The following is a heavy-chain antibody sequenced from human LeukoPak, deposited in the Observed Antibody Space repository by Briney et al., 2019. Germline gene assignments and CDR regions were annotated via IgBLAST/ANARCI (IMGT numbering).Heavy chain of an antibody. Sequence: GGSLRLSCAASGFTFSSYAMSWVRQAPGKGLEWVSAISGSGGSTYYADSVKGQFTISRDNSKNTLYLQMNSLRAEDTAVYYCAKLQRAQPTRAYGMDVWGQGTTVTVSS. J-gene: IGHJ6*02. CDR3: AKLQRAQPTRAYGMDV. CDR2: ISGSGGST. CDR1: GFTFSSYA. D-gene: IGHD1-1*01. V-gene: IGHV3-23*01.